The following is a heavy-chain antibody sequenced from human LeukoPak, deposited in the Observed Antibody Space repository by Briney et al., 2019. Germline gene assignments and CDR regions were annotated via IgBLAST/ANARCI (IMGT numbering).Heavy chain of an antibody. J-gene: IGHJ4*02. CDR1: GLTFNNAW. Sequence: AGSLGLSCGATGLTFNNAWMSWVREASGKGLEWVGRIRSRSAGGTTDYGAPVKGRFTISRDDSKNTLYLQMNSLKTEDTAVYYCSTGGGTHDYWGQGTLVTVSS. D-gene: IGHD2-15*01. CDR3: STGGGTHDY. CDR2: IRSRSAGGTT. V-gene: IGHV3-15*01.